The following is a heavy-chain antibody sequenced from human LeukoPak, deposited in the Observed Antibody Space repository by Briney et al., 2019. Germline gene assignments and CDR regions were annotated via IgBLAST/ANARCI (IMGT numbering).Heavy chain of an antibody. V-gene: IGHV3-23*01. Sequence: PGGSLRLSCVASGFNFRKYSMSWVRQAPGQGLEWVSSITGREGNTYAADSVKGRFTISRDSSEDTLDLQMDSLRAEDTAIYYCAKAIHYLDRSDAFDVWGRGTMVIVSS. CDR3: AKAIHYLDRSDAFDV. CDR2: ITGREGNT. D-gene: IGHD2-2*03. CDR1: GFNFRKYS. J-gene: IGHJ3*01.